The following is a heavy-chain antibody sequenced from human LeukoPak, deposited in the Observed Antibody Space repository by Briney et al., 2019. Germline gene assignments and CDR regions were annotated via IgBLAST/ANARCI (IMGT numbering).Heavy chain of an antibody. J-gene: IGHJ4*02. CDR3: ARRRYYDYTGFFDY. CDR2: TFYTSKWNN. V-gene: IGHV6-1*01. D-gene: IGHD3-22*01. Sequence: SQTLSLTCAVSGDSVSSNSASWNWFRQSPSRGLEWLGRTFYTSKWNNYYAMSVKRRIPINPDTSKNHFSLQLNSVTPGDTAVYYCARRRYYDYTGFFDYWGQGTLVTVSS. CDR1: GDSVSSNSAS.